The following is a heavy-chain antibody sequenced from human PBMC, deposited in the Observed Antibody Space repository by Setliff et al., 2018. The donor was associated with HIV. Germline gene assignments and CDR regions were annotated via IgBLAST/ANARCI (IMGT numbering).Heavy chain of an antibody. V-gene: IGHV4-39*07. CDR2: IYNGGAS. D-gene: IGHD3-3*01. J-gene: IGHJ5*02. Sequence: KPSETLSLTCIVTGDSIISGSYYWAWIRQPPGKGLEWIGTIYNGGASHYNPSLKSRVIIFLDTSKNQFSLELTSVTAADTAVYYCAREAPSAPTRYYNFWSGYPDWFDPWGPGTLVTVSS. CDR3: AREAPSAPTRYYNFWSGYPDWFDP. CDR1: GDSIISGSYY.